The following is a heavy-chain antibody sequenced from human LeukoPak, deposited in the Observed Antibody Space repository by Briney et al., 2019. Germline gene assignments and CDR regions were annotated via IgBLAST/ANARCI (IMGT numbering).Heavy chain of an antibody. CDR3: VQSGGMDV. Sequence: PGGSLRLSCAASGFTFSRFSRQWVREPQGKGRVGVSRINSDGSSINYADSVKGRFTISRDNAKNTLDLQMNSLRAEDTAVYDCVQSGGMDVWGQGTTVTVSS. V-gene: IGHV3-74*01. J-gene: IGHJ6*02. CDR2: INSDGSSI. CDR1: GFTFSRFS.